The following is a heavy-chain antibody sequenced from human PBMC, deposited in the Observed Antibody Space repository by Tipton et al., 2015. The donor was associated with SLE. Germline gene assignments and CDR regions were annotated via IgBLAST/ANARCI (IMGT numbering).Heavy chain of an antibody. CDR3: AKKKPVGATWGDYYYYGMDV. CDR1: GFTFSSYA. V-gene: IGHV3-23*01. Sequence: SLRLSCAASGFTFSSYAMSWVRQAPGKGLEWVSGISGSGGSTYYADSVKGRFTISRDNSKNTLYLQMNSLRAEDTAVYYCAKKKPVGATWGDYYYYGMDVWGQGTTVTVSS. J-gene: IGHJ6*02. D-gene: IGHD1-26*01. CDR2: ISGSGGST.